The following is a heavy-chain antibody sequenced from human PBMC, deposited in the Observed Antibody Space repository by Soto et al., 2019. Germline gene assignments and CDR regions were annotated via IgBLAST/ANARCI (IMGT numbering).Heavy chain of an antibody. CDR1: GFTVSSNY. Sequence: EVQVVETGGGFIQPGGSLRLSCAASGFTVSSNYMSWVRQAPGKGLEWVSVIYSGDSTYYADSVKGRFTISRDNSKNTLYLQMNSLRAEDTAVYYCARERVYGGSSGWSDYWGQGTLVTVSS. D-gene: IGHD6-19*01. J-gene: IGHJ4*02. CDR2: IYSGDST. CDR3: ARERVYGGSSGWSDY. V-gene: IGHV3-53*02.